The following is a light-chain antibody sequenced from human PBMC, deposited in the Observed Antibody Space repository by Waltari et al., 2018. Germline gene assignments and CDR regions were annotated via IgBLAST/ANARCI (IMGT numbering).Light chain of an antibody. CDR3: QSYDSSLSADV. J-gene: IGLJ6*01. CDR2: ANK. CDR1: SSHIGHYY. V-gene: IGLV1-40*01. Sequence: QSVLTQPPSVSGAPGQRVTISFTGSSSHIGHYYVPRYQQLPGTAPKLLIYANKKRPAGVSDRFSGSQSGTSASLTITGRQSECEADYYCQSYDSSLSADVFGSGTKLTVL.